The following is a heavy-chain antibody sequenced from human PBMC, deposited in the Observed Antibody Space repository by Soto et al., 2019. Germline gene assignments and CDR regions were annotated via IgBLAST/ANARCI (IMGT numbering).Heavy chain of an antibody. J-gene: IGHJ5*02. V-gene: IGHV1-69*04. Sequence: GASVKVSCKASGGTFSSYTISWVRQAPGQGLEWLGRIIPILGIANYAQKFQGRVTITADKSTSTAYMELSSLRSEDTAVYYCARDGLGYCSGGSCYSNWFDPWGQGTLVTVSS. CDR3: ARDGLGYCSGGSCYSNWFDP. CDR2: IIPILGIA. CDR1: GGTFSSYT. D-gene: IGHD2-15*01.